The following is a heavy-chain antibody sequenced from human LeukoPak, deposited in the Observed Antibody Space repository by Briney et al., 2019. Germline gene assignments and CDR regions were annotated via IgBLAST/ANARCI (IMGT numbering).Heavy chain of an antibody. CDR1: GYTLTELS. J-gene: IGHJ3*02. CDR2: FDPEDGET. CDR3: ATVPVLRGAFDI. V-gene: IGHV1-24*01. D-gene: IGHD2/OR15-2a*01. Sequence: GASVKVSCKVSGYTLTELSMHWVRQAPGKGLEWMGGFDPEDGETIYAQKFQGRVTMTEDTSTDTAYTELSSLRSEDTAVYYCATVPVLRGAFDIWGQGTMVTVSS.